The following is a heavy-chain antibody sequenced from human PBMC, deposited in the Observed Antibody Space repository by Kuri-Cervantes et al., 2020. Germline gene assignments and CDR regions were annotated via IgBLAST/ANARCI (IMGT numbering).Heavy chain of an antibody. CDR3: AISEGHAGSGFPLLSY. J-gene: IGHJ4*02. CDR1: GYTFTSYD. CDR2: ISAYNGNT. Sequence: ASVKVSCKASGYTFTSYDINWVRQATGQGLEWMGWISAYNGNTNYAQKLQGRVTMTTDTPTSTAYMELRSLRSDDTAVYYCAISEGHAGSGFPLLSYWGQGTLVTVSS. D-gene: IGHD6-19*01. V-gene: IGHV1-18*01.